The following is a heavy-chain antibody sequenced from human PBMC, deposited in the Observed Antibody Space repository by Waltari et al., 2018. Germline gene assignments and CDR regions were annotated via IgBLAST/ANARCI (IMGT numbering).Heavy chain of an antibody. J-gene: IGHJ3*02. CDR1: GGTFSSYA. CDR2: IIPILGIA. CDR3: ARDRDIVIVPAAIRGDAFDI. V-gene: IGHV1-69*04. D-gene: IGHD2-2*02. Sequence: QVQLVQSGAEVKKPGSSVKVSCKASGGTFSSYAISWVRQAPGQGLEWMGGIIPILGIANYAQKFQGRVTITADESTSTAYMELSSLRSEDTAVYYCARDRDIVIVPAAIRGDAFDIWGQGTMVTVSS.